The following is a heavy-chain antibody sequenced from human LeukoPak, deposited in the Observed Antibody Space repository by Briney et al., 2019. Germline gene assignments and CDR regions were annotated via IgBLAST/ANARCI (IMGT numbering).Heavy chain of an antibody. V-gene: IGHV3-23*01. D-gene: IGHD3-22*01. J-gene: IGHJ4*02. Sequence: GSLRLSCAASGFTFSSYAMSWVRQAPGKGLEWVSAISGSGGSTYYADSVKGRFTISRDNSKNTLYLQMNSLRAEDTAVYYCAKVVLWEYYYDSSGYSYFDYWGQGTLVTVSS. CDR3: AKVVLWEYYYDSSGYSYFDY. CDR2: ISGSGGST. CDR1: GFTFSSYA.